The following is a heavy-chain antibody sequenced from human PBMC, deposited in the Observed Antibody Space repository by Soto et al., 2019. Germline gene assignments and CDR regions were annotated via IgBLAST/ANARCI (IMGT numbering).Heavy chain of an antibody. V-gene: IGHV3-48*01. J-gene: IGHJ6*03. D-gene: IGHD7-27*01. CDR2: ISSTSSVI. CDR1: GFILSDCA. CDR3: ARDLSWGSNWYYYMDV. Sequence: EVQLVESGGGLVQPGGSLRLSCATSGFILSDCAMNWVRQAPGKGLEWVSYISSTSSVIDYAYSVKGRFTVSRDNDRNSLYLQINSIGAEDTAVYYCARDLSWGSNWYYYMDVWGKGTTVTVSS.